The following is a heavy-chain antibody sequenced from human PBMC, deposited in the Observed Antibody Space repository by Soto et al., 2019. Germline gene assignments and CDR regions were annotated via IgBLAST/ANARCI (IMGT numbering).Heavy chain of an antibody. CDR2: ISGSGFKK. Sequence: PGGSLRLSCAASGFIFENFGMSWVRQAPGKGLEWISSISGSGFKKYYADSVKGRFTISRDNSKSTVYLELNNLSAEHTAVYHCAKNQVVELVPRATDDRYDPWGHRSVVTVSS. CDR3: AKNQVVELVPRATDDRYDP. V-gene: IGHV3-23*01. J-gene: IGHJ5*02. CDR1: GFIFENFG. D-gene: IGHD1-1*01.